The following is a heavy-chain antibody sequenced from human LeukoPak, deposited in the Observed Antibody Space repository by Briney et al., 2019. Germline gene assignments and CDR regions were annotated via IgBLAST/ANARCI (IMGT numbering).Heavy chain of an antibody. CDR2: IYTIGST. CDR1: GGSISGYY. CDR3: ARGQTRTAAPGSWFDP. Sequence: SETLSLTCTVSGGSISGYYWSWIRQPPGKGLEWIGYIYTIGSTNYNPSLKSRVTISADTSKNQFSLRLTSVSAADTAVYYCARGQTRTAAPGSWFDPWGQGTLVTVSS. V-gene: IGHV4-4*08. J-gene: IGHJ5*02. D-gene: IGHD6-13*01.